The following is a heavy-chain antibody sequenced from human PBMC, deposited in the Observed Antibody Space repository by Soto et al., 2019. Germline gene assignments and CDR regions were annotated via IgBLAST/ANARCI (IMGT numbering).Heavy chain of an antibody. CDR3: ASSEGVDTNAFDI. Sequence: GASVKVSCKAAGYTFTGYYMHWVRQAPGQGLEWMGWINPNSGGTNYAQKFQGWVTMTRDTSISTAYMELSRLRSDDTAVYYCASSEGVDTNAFDIWGQGTRVT. D-gene: IGHD3-10*01. J-gene: IGHJ3*02. CDR2: INPNSGGT. CDR1: GYTFTGYY. V-gene: IGHV1-2*04.